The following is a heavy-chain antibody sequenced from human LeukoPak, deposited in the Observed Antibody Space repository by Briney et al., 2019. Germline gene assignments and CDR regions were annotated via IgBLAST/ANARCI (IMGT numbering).Heavy chain of an antibody. V-gene: IGHV3-53*01. D-gene: IGHD6-19*01. CDR1: GFTVSSNY. CDR2: IYSDGRT. J-gene: IGHJ2*01. Sequence: GGSLRLSCAASGFTVSSNYMSWVRQAPGKGLEWVSVIYSDGRTYYADSVKGRFTISRDNSKNTLYLKTNSLRAEDTAVYYCPKANGWYGRGYFDLWGPGTLVSVSS. CDR3: PKANGWYGRGYFDL.